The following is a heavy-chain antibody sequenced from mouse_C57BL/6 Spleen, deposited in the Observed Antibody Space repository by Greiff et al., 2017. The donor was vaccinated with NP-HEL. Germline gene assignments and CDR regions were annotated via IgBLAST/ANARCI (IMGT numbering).Heavy chain of an antibody. J-gene: IGHJ3*01. Sequence: EVQRVESGGGLVQPGASLRLSCAASGFTFTDYYMSWVRQPPGKAPEWLALIRNKANGYTTEYTASVKGRFTITRDNSQNILYLQMNTLRAEDSATYYCVKAAHYDDDWVRWGQGTLVTVSA. CDR1: GFTFTDYY. D-gene: IGHD2-4*01. CDR2: IRNKANGYTT. V-gene: IGHV7-4*01. CDR3: VKAAHYDDDWVR.